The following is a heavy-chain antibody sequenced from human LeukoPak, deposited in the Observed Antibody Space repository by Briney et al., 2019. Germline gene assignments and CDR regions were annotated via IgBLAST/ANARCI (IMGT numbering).Heavy chain of an antibody. CDR3: AMYNFWSGYYGDY. J-gene: IGHJ4*02. D-gene: IGHD3-3*01. V-gene: IGHV4-59*01. CDR2: VSYSGIT. CDR1: GGSISSYY. Sequence: SETLSLTCTVSGGSISSYYWSWIRQPPGKGLEWIGYVSYSGITNYNPSLKSRVTISEDTSKNHFSLKLSSVTAADTAVYYCAMYNFWSGYYGDYWGQGNLVTVSS.